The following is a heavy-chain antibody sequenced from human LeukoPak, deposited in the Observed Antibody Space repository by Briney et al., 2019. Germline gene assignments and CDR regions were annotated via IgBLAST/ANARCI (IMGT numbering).Heavy chain of an antibody. Sequence: SETLSLTCAVSGGSISSGGYSWSWIRQPPGKGLEWIGYIYYSGSTYYNPSLKSRVTISVDTSKNQFSLKLSSVTAADTAVYYCASGGLYYYDSSGYSDAFDIWGQGTMVTVSS. CDR2: IYYSGST. J-gene: IGHJ3*02. CDR3: ASGGLYYYDSSGYSDAFDI. CDR1: GGSISSGGYS. D-gene: IGHD3-22*01. V-gene: IGHV4-30-4*07.